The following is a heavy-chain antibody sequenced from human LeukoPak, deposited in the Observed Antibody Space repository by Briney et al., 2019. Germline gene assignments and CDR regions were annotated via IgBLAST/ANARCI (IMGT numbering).Heavy chain of an antibody. CDR3: ASLDTAHPSGVY. CDR2: MKRDGGEK. CDR1: TFTFTPGW. J-gene: IGHJ4*02. D-gene: IGHD5-18*01. V-gene: IGHV3-7*01. Sequence: SGGSLRLSCEASTFTFTPGWMDWVRQAPGKGLEWVAMMKRDGGEKHYVDSVRGRFTISRDNAKNSLYLPMDSLRDEDTAVYYCASLDTAHPSGVYWGQGTLVTVSS.